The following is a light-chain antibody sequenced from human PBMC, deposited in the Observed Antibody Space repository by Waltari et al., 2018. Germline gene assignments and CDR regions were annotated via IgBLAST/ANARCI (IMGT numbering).Light chain of an antibody. CDR3: SSYTTSNTLL. V-gene: IGLV2-14*03. CDR1: TSHVASSAP. CDR2: DVH. J-gene: IGLJ2*01. Sequence: QSLLTQPASVSGSPGQPIPLSCPCTTSHVASSAPVSWSQPHPGTVPNLLIFDVHKPPSGVSDRFTGSKSGNTASLTISGLQAEDEADYYCSSYTTSNTLLFGGGTKLTVL.